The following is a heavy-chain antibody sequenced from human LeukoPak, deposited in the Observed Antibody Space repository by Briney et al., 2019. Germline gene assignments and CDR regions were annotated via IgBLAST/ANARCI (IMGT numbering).Heavy chain of an antibody. Sequence: SVKVSCKASGGTFSSYAISWVRQAPGQGLEWMGGIIPIFGTANYAQKFQGRVTITADESTSTAYMELSSLRSEDTAVYYCAQTLVGATTNLDYWGQGTLVTVSS. J-gene: IGHJ4*02. CDR2: IIPIFGTA. V-gene: IGHV1-69*13. CDR3: AQTLVGATTNLDY. D-gene: IGHD1-26*01. CDR1: GGTFSSYA.